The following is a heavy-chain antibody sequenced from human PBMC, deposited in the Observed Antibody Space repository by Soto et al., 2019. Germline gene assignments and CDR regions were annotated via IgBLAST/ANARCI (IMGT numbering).Heavy chain of an antibody. Sequence: EVQVVESGGGLVQPGGSLRLSCAASGFTFSSNSMNWVRQAPGKGLEWISYISSSSSTIYADAVKGRFTISRDNAKNSLYLQMNSLRDEDTAVYYCAIVIWGGHLTSDLWGQGTLVTVSS. CDR2: ISSSSSTI. CDR1: GFTFSSNS. CDR3: AIVIWGGHLTSDL. J-gene: IGHJ5*02. V-gene: IGHV3-48*02. D-gene: IGHD3-3*01.